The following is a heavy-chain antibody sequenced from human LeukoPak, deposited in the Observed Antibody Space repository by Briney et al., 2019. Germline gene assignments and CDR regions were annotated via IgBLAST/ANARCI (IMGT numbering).Heavy chain of an antibody. Sequence: GGSLRLSCAASGFTFSSYSMNWVRQAPGKGLEWVSYISSSSSTIYYADSVKGRFTISRDNAKNSLYLQMNSLRAEDTAVYYCARDEYYGMDVWGQGTTVTVSS. CDR3: ARDEYYGMDV. J-gene: IGHJ6*02. CDR2: ISSSSSTI. CDR1: GFTFSSYS. V-gene: IGHV3-48*01.